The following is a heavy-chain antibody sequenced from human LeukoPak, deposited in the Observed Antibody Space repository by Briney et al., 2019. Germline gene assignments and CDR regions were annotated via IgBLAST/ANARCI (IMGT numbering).Heavy chain of an antibody. CDR3: ARDDGIAAAGTVPSGYDY. CDR1: GYTFTSYG. D-gene: IGHD6-13*01. J-gene: IGHJ4*02. Sequence: ASVKVSCKASGYTFTSYGISWVRQAPGQGLEWMGWISAYNGNTNYAQKLQGRVTMTTDTSTSTAYMELRSLRSDDTAVYYCARDDGIAAAGTVPSGYDYWGQGTLVTVYS. V-gene: IGHV1-18*01. CDR2: ISAYNGNT.